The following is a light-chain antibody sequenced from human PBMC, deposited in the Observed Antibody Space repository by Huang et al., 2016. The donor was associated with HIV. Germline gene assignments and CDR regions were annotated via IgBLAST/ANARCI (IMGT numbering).Light chain of an antibody. CDR1: QSITTY. CDR3: QQSYSIPWT. CDR2: AAS. J-gene: IGKJ1*01. Sequence: IQMTQSPSSLPAFVGDRVTITCRASQSITTYLNWYQQKIGESPKLMIYAASILQSGVPVRFVGSGSGTNFSLTITNLQSEDCAVYYCQQSYSIPWTFGQGTRVEI. V-gene: IGKV1-39*01.